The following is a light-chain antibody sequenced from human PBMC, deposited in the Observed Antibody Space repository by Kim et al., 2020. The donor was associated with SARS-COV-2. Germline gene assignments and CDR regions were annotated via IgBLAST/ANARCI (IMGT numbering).Light chain of an antibody. V-gene: IGKV1-39*01. J-gene: IGKJ4*01. CDR1: QSINTY. Sequence: DIQMTQSPSSLAESVGDRVTIDCRASQSINTYLNWYQQKPGKAPKLLIYAASTLQSGVPSRFSGSGSGTDFTLTISSLQPEDFATYYCQQSHTAPLLTFGGGTKVDIK. CDR3: QQSHTAPLLT. CDR2: AAS.